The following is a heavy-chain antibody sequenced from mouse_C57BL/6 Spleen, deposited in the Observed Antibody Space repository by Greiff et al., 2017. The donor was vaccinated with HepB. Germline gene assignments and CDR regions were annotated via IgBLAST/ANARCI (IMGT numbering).Heavy chain of an antibody. Sequence: DVKLQESGAELVRPGSSVKMSCKTSGYTFTSYGINWVKQRPGQGLEWIGYIYIGNGYTEYNEKFKGKATLTSDTSSSTAYMQLSSLTSEDSAIYFCATITTVVGELNYYAMDYWGQGTSVTVSS. CDR1: GYTFTSYG. CDR3: ATITTVVGELNYYAMDY. J-gene: IGHJ4*01. CDR2: IYIGNGYT. V-gene: IGHV1-58*01. D-gene: IGHD1-1*01.